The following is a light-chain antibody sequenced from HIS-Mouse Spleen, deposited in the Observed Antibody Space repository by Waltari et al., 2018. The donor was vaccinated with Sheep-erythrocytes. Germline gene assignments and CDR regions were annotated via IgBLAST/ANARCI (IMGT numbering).Light chain of an antibody. J-gene: IGLJ1*01. CDR1: SSDVGGYNY. Sequence: QSALTQPRSVSGSPGQSVTISCTGTSSDVGGYNYVSWYQQHPGKAPQLMIYDVSNRPSGVPALFSGSKSGNTASLTISGLQAEDEADYYCCSYAGSYTYVVGTGTKVTVL. CDR3: CSYAGSYTYV. CDR2: DVS. V-gene: IGLV2-11*01.